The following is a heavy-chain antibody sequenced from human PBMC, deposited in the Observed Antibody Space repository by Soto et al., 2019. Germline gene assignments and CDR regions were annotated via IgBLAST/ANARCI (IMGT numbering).Heavy chain of an antibody. J-gene: IGHJ6*02. D-gene: IGHD2-21*02. V-gene: IGHV1-46*01. CDR3: ARDQAYCGGDCYPPSYYYYYGMDV. CDR1: GYTFTSYY. Sequence: QVQLVQSGAEVKKPGASVKVSCKASGYTFTSYYMHWVRQAPGQGLEWMGIINPSGGSTSYAQKFKGRVTMTRDTSTSTVYMELSSLRSEDTAVYYCARDQAYCGGDCYPPSYYYYYGMDVWGQGTTVTVSS. CDR2: INPSGGST.